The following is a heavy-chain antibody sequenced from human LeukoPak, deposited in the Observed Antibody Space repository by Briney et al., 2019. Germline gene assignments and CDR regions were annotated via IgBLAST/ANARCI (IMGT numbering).Heavy chain of an antibody. J-gene: IGHJ6*02. CDR1: GFIFGDYW. V-gene: IGHV3-48*02. Sequence: GGSLRLSCVASGFIFGDYWMRWVRQAPGKGLEWVSYISSSSSTIYYADSVKGRFTISRDNAKNSLYLQMNSLRDEDTAVYYCARGNSDYGDYWGMDVWGQGTTVTVSS. CDR2: ISSSSSTI. CDR3: ARGNSDYGDYWGMDV. D-gene: IGHD4-17*01.